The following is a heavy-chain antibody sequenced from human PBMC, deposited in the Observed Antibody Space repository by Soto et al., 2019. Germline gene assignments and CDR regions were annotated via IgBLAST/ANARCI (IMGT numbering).Heavy chain of an antibody. Sequence: QVQLQESGPGLVKPSETLSLTCTVSGDSISSFHWSWIRQPPGKGLEWIGDIYDSGSTNFNPSLKSRLSISIDTSSNHLSLRLSSVTPADTAVYYCARSGDSLLLYFDLWGRGTLVSVSS. CDR1: GDSISSFH. CDR3: ARSGDSLLLYFDL. V-gene: IGHV4-59*01. CDR2: IYDSGST. D-gene: IGHD4-17*01. J-gene: IGHJ2*01.